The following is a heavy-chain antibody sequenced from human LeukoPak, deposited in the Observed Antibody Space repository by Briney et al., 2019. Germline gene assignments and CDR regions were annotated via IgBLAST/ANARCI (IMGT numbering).Heavy chain of an antibody. V-gene: IGHV1-18*01. CDR2: ISAYNGNT. D-gene: IGHD6-19*01. Sequence: ASVKVSCKASGYTFTSYGFSWVRQAPGQGLEWMGWISAYNGNTNYAQKLQGRVTMTTDTSTSTAYMELRSLRSDDTAVYYCATTNQWLVPFDPWGQGTLVTVSS. J-gene: IGHJ5*02. CDR1: GYTFTSYG. CDR3: ATTNQWLVPFDP.